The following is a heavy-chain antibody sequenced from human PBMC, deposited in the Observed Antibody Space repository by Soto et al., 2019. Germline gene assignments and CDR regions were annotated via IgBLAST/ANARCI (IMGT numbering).Heavy chain of an antibody. CDR2: ISSSSSYI. V-gene: IGHV3-21*01. D-gene: IGHD2-15*01. Sequence: GGSLRLSCAASGFTFSSYSMNWVRQAPGKGLEWVSSISSSSSYIYYADSVKGRFTISRDNAKNSLYLQMNNLRAEDTAVYYCARDLQLGYCSGGSCYSDDLPWFDPWGQGTLVTVSS. CDR3: ARDLQLGYCSGGSCYSDDLPWFDP. J-gene: IGHJ5*02. CDR1: GFTFSSYS.